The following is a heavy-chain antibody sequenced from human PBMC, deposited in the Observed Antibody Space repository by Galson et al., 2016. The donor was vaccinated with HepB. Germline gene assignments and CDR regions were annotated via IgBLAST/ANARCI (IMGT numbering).Heavy chain of an antibody. Sequence: SLRLSCAASGFTFSYHALHWVRQAPGKGLEWVSVISYDGSRRYYADSVKGRFTIYRDNSKNTLFLQRNSLTREDTAVYFCARDPDYNNSTGTFDYWGQGSLGTVSS. CDR1: GFTFSYHA. CDR2: ISYDGSRR. J-gene: IGHJ4*02. CDR3: ARDPDYNNSTGTFDY. D-gene: IGHD3-9*01. V-gene: IGHV3-30*04.